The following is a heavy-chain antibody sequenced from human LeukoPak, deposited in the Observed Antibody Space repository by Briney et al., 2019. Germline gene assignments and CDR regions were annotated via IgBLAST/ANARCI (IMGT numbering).Heavy chain of an antibody. CDR3: ARASIAARLNYFDY. Sequence: GGSRRLSCAASGFTFSSYRMSWVRQAPGKGLEWVAAISGSGGSTYYADSVKGRFTISRDNAKNSLYLQMNSLRAEDTAVYYCARASIAARLNYFDYWGKGTMVTVSS. CDR1: GFTFSSYR. CDR2: ISGSGGST. J-gene: IGHJ4*02. D-gene: IGHD6-6*01. V-gene: IGHV3-23*01.